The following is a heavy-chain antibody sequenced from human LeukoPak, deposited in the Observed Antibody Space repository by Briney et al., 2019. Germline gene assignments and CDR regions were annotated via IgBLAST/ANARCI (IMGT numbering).Heavy chain of an antibody. J-gene: IGHJ4*02. D-gene: IGHD6-19*01. Sequence: PGGSLRLSCAASGFTFSSYSMNWVRQAPGKGLEWVSSISSSSSYIYYADSVKGRFTISRDNAKNSLYLQMNSLRAEDTAVYYCATWGSSGWYRTSFDYWGQGTLVIVSS. V-gene: IGHV3-21*01. CDR3: ATWGSSGWYRTSFDY. CDR2: ISSSSSYI. CDR1: GFTFSSYS.